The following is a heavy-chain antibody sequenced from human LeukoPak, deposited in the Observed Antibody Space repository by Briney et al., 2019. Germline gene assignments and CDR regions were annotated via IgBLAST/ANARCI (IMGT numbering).Heavy chain of an antibody. CDR2: ISGRGSSI. CDR1: GFTYSDCY. CDR3: ARCVRDNSSAYPDH. V-gene: IGHV3-11*01. D-gene: IGHD3-22*01. J-gene: IGHJ4*02. Sequence: GGSLRLSCAASGFTYSDCYMSWIRQAPGKGLEWVSYISGRGSSIYYADSVKGRFTISRDNAQNSLYLQMNSLRAEDAAVYYCARCVRDNSSAYPDHWGQGTLVTVSS.